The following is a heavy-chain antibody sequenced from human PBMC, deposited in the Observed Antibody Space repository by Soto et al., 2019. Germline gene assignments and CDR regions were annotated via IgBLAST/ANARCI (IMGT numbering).Heavy chain of an antibody. V-gene: IGHV1-2*02. CDR3: PIEPATAKPEGVDF. CDR1: GYTFSDYD. D-gene: IGHD1-1*01. Sequence: QVQLVQSGAEVRKPGASVKVSCKASGYTFSDYDIPGVRQAPGQGLEWMGWINPNSGGTKYSTKFQGGVTMTRDTSVTAGYRELRRLRSGDTAVYYCPIEPATAKPEGVDFWGQGTLITVSS. CDR2: INPNSGGT. J-gene: IGHJ4*02.